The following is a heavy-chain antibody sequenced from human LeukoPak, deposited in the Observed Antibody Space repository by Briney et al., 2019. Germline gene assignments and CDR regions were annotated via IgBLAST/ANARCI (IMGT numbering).Heavy chain of an antibody. CDR2: ISGSGGST. CDR3: AKQRRDGYTLGYFDY. Sequence: GGSLRLSCAASGFTFSSYAMNWVRQAPGKGLEWVSAISGSGGSTYYADSVKGRFTISRDNSKNTLYLQMNSLRAEDTAVYYCAKQRRDGYTLGYFDYWGQGTLVTVSS. CDR1: GFTFSSYA. V-gene: IGHV3-23*01. D-gene: IGHD5-24*01. J-gene: IGHJ4*02.